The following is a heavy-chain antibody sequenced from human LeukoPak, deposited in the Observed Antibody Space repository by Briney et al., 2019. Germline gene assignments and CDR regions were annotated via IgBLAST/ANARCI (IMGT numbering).Heavy chain of an antibody. J-gene: IGHJ4*02. V-gene: IGHV3-13*03. CDR3: ARDRLSNDFDY. CDR2: IGTAGDT. Sequence: GGSLRLSCAACGFTFSSYDMHWVRQATGKGLEWVSAIGTAGDTYYPGSVKGQFTISRENAKNSLYLQMNSLRAEDTAVYYCARDRLSNDFDYWGQGTLVTVSS. CDR1: GFTFSSYD.